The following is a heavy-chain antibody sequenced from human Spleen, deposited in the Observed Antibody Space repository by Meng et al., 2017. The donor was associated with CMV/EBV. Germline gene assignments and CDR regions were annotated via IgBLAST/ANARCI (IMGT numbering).Heavy chain of an antibody. J-gene: IGHJ4*02. CDR2: IYYSGST. CDR3: AGGGY. V-gene: IGHV4-59*01. Sequence: SETLSLTCTVSGGSTSSYYWSWIRQPPGKGLEWIGYIYYSGSTNYNPYLKSRVTISVDTSKNQFSLKLSSVTAADTAVYYGAGGGYWGQGTRVTVSS. CDR1: GGSTSSYY.